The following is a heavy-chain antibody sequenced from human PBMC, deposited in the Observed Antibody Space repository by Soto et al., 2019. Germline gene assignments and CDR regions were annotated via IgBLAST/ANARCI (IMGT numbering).Heavy chain of an antibody. CDR3: ARGRYGDY. CDR2: ISAHNGNT. D-gene: IGHD1-1*01. Sequence: QVHLVQSGAEVKKPGASVKVSCQASGYAFTTYGINWVRQAPGQGLEWMGWISAHNGNTNYAQKLQGRVTVTRDTSTSTADMELRSLRTDDTAVYYCARGRYGDYWGQGALVTVSS. J-gene: IGHJ4*02. V-gene: IGHV1-18*01. CDR1: GYAFTTYG.